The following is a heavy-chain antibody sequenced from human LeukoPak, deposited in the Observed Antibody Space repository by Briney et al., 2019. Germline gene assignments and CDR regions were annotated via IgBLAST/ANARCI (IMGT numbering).Heavy chain of an antibody. J-gene: IGHJ4*02. Sequence: PGGSLRLSCAASGFTFSSYGMHWVRQAPGKGLEWVAFIRYDGSNKYYADSAKGRFTISRDNSKNTLYLQMNSLRAEDTAVYYCAKAGSGSYRWYYFDYWGQGTLVTVSS. CDR3: AKAGSGSYRWYYFDY. CDR1: GFTFSSYG. CDR2: IRYDGSNK. D-gene: IGHD1-26*01. V-gene: IGHV3-30*02.